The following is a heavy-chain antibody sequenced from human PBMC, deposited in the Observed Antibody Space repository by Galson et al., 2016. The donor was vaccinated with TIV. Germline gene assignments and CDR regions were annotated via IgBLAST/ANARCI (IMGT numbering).Heavy chain of an antibody. CDR1: GFPVSDNY. CDR2: IHTGGNT. V-gene: IGHV3-53*01. Sequence: ASGFPVSDNYMTWVRRAPGKGLEWVSIIHTGGNTYYADSVKGRFTISRDNSKYTLFLQLNSLRAEDTAIYFCAKVGKSGDYSWDAFDVWGQGTVVTVSS. CDR3: AKVGKSGDYSWDAFDV. J-gene: IGHJ3*01. D-gene: IGHD1-26*01.